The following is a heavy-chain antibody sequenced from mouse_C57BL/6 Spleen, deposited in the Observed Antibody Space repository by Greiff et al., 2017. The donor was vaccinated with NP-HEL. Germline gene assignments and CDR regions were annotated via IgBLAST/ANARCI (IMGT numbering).Heavy chain of an antibody. D-gene: IGHD1-1*01. J-gene: IGHJ1*03. V-gene: IGHV1-81*01. Sequence: VQLQQSGAELARPGASVKLSCKASGYTFTSYGISWVKQRTGQGLEWIGEIYPRSGNTYYNEKFKGKATLTADKSSSTAYMELRSLTSEDSAVYVCARAGYCGSSCWYFDDWGTGTTLTVSS. CDR2: IYPRSGNT. CDR3: ARAGYCGSSCWYFDD. CDR1: GYTFTSYG.